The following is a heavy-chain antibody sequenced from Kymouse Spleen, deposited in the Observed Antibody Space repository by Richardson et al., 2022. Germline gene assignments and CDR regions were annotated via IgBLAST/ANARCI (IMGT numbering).Heavy chain of an antibody. CDR3: ARETAMVFDY. J-gene: IGHJ4*02. CDR1: GGSFSGYY. V-gene: IGHV4-34*01. Sequence: QVQLQQWGAGLLKPSETLSLTCAVYGGSFSGYYWSWIRQPPGKGLEWIGEINHSGSTNYNPSLKSRVTISVDTSKNQFSLKLSSVTAADTAVYYCARETAMVFDYWGQGTLVTVSS. D-gene: IGHD5-18,IGHD5-18*01. CDR2: INHSGST.